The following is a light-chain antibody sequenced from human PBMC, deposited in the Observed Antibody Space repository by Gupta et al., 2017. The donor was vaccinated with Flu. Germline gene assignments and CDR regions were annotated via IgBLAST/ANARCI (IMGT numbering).Light chain of an antibody. CDR2: ENN. Sequence: QSVLTQPPSVSAAAGQKVTISCSGSTSNIGNNFASWYQQIPGTAPKLLIHENNKRPSGIPDRFSGSKSGTSATLGITGLQTGDEADYYCGTWDNSLTVVYVFGTGTKVTVL. CDR3: GTWDNSLTVVYV. V-gene: IGLV1-51*02. J-gene: IGLJ1*01. CDR1: TSNIGNNF.